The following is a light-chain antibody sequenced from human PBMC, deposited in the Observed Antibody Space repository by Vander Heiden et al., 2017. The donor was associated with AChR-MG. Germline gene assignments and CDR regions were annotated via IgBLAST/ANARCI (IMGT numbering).Light chain of an antibody. J-gene: IGLJ2*01. CDR3: QAWDSSTAI. Sequence: SYELPPPPSVSVSPGQTASITCSGDKVGDKYACWDQQKPGQSLVLVIYQDSKRTSGIPERFSGSNSGNTATLTISGTQAMDEADYYCQAWDSSTAIFGGGTKLTVL. CDR2: QDS. CDR1: KVGDKY. V-gene: IGLV3-1*01.